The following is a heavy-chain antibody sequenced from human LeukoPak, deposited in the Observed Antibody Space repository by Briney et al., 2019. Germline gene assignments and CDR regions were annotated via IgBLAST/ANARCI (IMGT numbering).Heavy chain of an antibody. D-gene: IGHD5-24*01. CDR2: IYSGGST. CDR1: GFTVSSNY. Sequence: GGSLRLSCAASGFTVSSNYMSWVRQAPGKGLEWVSVIYSGGSTYYADSVKGRFTISRDNSKNTLYLQMNSLRAEDTAVYYCASAPWPSDAFDIWGQGTMVTVSS. V-gene: IGHV3-53*01. J-gene: IGHJ3*02. CDR3: ASAPWPSDAFDI.